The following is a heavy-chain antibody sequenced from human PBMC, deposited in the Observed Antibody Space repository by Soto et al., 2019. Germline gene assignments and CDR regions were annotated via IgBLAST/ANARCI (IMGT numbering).Heavy chain of an antibody. D-gene: IGHD2-21*02. CDR3: ARDSAYGGGDCYPGAFDI. CDR2: IYYSGST. CDR1: GGSISSGGYY. V-gene: IGHV4-31*03. Sequence: PSETLSLTCTVSGGSISSGGYYWSWIRQHPGKGLKWIGYIYYSGSTYYNPSLKSRVTISVDTSKNQFSLKLSSVTAADTAVYYCARDSAYGGGDCYPGAFDIWGQGTMVTVSS. J-gene: IGHJ3*02.